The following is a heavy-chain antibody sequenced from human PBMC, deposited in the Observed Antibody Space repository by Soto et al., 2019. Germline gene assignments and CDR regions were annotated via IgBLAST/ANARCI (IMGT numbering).Heavy chain of an antibody. V-gene: IGHV1-69*06. Sequence: ASVKVSCKASGGTFSSYAISWVRQAPGQGLEWMGGIIPIFGTANYAQKFQGRVTITADKSTSTAYMELSSLRSEDTAVYYCARTMTGTTYEEGRYYYYGMDVWGQGTTVTSP. CDR2: IIPIFGTA. D-gene: IGHD1-1*01. J-gene: IGHJ6*02. CDR1: GGTFSSYA. CDR3: ARTMTGTTYEEGRYYYYGMDV.